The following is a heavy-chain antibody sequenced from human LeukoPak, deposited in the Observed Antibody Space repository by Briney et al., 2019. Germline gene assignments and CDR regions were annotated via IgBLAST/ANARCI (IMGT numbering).Heavy chain of an antibody. V-gene: IGHV1-46*01. D-gene: IGHD5-12*01. Sequence: GASVKVSCKASGYTFTSYYMHWVRQAPGQGLEWMGIINPSGGSTSYAQKFQGRVTMTRDTSTSTVYMELSSLRSEDTAVYYCARVVADMAAGNWFDPWGQGTLVTVSS. CDR2: INPSGGST. CDR3: ARVVADMAAGNWFDP. J-gene: IGHJ5*02. CDR1: GYTFTSYY.